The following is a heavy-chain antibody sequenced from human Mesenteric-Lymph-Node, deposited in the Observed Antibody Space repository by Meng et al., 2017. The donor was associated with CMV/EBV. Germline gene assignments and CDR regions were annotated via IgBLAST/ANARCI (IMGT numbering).Heavy chain of an antibody. V-gene: IGHV4-34*01. Sequence: QLDVHTWAHGLLCMWVYPSLTCAGYRGSVSGYYWSWVRHPPGKGLEWIGEINHSGSTNYNPSLKSRVTISADTSKNQFSLKLSSVTAADTAVYYCASHQRWLKSEGGFNYWGQGTLVTVSS. CDR1: RGSVSGYY. J-gene: IGHJ4*02. CDR3: ASHQRWLKSEGGFNY. D-gene: IGHD4-23*01. CDR2: INHSGST.